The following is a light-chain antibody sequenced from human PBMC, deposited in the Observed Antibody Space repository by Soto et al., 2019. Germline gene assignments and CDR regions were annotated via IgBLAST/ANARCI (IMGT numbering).Light chain of an antibody. J-gene: IGKJ5*01. V-gene: IGKV3-11*01. Sequence: EIVLTQSPATLYLSPGDRATLSCRASQSVDWYVAWYQQKPGQAPRLLIYDALKRATGTPDRFSGSGSGTDFTLTISRLEPEDFAVYYCQQRSNWPPSFGQGTRLEIK. CDR3: QQRSNWPPS. CDR1: QSVDWY. CDR2: DAL.